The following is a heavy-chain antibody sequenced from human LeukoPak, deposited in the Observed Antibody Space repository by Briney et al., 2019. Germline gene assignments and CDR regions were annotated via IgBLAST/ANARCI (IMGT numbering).Heavy chain of an antibody. V-gene: IGHV3-23*01. D-gene: IGHD1-14*01. CDR1: GFTFSSYA. Sequence: GGSLRLSCAASGFTFSSYAMSWVRQAPGKGLEWVSAISGSGGSTYYADSVKGRFTISRDNSKNTLYLQLNSLRAEDTAVYYCAKRPRNACWYFDLWGRGTLVTVSS. CDR3: AKRPRNACWYFDL. CDR2: ISGSGGST. J-gene: IGHJ2*01.